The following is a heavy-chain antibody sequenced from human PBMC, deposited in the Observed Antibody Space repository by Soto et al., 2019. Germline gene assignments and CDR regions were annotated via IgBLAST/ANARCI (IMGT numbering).Heavy chain of an antibody. Sequence: QVQLIQSGAEVKKPGASVKVSYKASGHTFTSYAIAGFSWVRQAPGQGLEWMGWISAYNGNTNYAQRLQGRFTMTTNTSTSTTYMELRSLKSDDTAGCYCAGGAAYGDDWGQGTLVTVSS. J-gene: IGHJ4*02. D-gene: IGHD6-13*01. CDR3: AGGAAYGDD. V-gene: IGHV1-18*01. CDR1: GHTFTSYAIAG. CDR2: ISAYNGNT.